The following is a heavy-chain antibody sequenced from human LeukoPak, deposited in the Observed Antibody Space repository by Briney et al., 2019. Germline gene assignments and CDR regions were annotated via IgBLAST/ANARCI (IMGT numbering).Heavy chain of an antibody. D-gene: IGHD2/OR15-2a*01. Sequence: ASVKVSCKASGYTFTGYYMHWVRQAPGQGLEWMGWISPNSGGTNYAQKFQGRVTMTRDTSISTAYMELSRLRSDDTAVYYCARISGMYDAFDIWGQGTMVTVSS. CDR3: ARISGMYDAFDI. CDR2: ISPNSGGT. CDR1: GYTFTGYY. V-gene: IGHV1-2*02. J-gene: IGHJ3*02.